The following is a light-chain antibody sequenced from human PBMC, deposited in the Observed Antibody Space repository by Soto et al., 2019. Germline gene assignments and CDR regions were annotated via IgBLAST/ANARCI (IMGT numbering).Light chain of an antibody. CDR3: EQCYSTPYT. CDR1: QTVESY. V-gene: IGKV1-39*01. Sequence: IQMTQSPSSLSASIGDRVTITCRASQTVESYLNWYQHKPGKAPQLLISGATTLRGGVPSRFSGSASGPDFTLTISSLQPEDVATYYCEQCYSTPYTFGQGTKL. CDR2: GAT. J-gene: IGKJ2*01.